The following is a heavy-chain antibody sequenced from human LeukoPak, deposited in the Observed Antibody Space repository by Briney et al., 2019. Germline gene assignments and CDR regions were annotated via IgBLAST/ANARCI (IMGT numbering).Heavy chain of an antibody. V-gene: IGHV3-48*01. D-gene: IGHD2-2*01. J-gene: IGHJ4*02. CDR2: KSSRISTI. CDR1: GFTFSSYS. Sequence: PGGSLRLSCASSGFTFSSYSMNCVRQAPGKGLEWVSYKSSRISTIYYENSVKGRFTISRDNAKNSLYLQMNSLRAEDTAVYYCAREVSHCSSTSCSSGDYWGQGTLVTVSS. CDR3: AREVSHCSSTSCSSGDY.